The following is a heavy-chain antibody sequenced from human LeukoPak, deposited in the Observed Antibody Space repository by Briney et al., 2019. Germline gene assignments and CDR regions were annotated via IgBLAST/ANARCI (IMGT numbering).Heavy chain of an antibody. CDR2: ISDSGDRT. V-gene: IGHV3-23*01. CDR1: GXAFSSQD. D-gene: IGHD6-19*01. CDR3: AKDARRSSGWYFFDH. Sequence: GGSLRLSCAASGXAFSSQDMGWVRQAPGKGLEWVSAISDSGDRTYYVDSVKGRFTISRDNSKNTLYLQMNSLRADDTAVYYCAKDARRSSGWYFFDHWGQGTLVTVSS. J-gene: IGHJ4*02.